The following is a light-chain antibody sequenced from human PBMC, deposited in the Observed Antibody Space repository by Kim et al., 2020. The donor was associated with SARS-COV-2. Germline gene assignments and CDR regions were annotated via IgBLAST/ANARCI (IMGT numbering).Light chain of an antibody. V-gene: IGKV1-5*01. CDR2: DAS. CDR3: QQEYT. CDR1: QSISSW. J-gene: IGKJ2*01. Sequence: PSTLSASVGDRVTITCRASQSISSWLAWYQQKPGKAPKLLIYDASSLESGVPSRFSGSGSGTEFTLTISSLQPDDFATYYCQQEYTFGQGTKLEI.